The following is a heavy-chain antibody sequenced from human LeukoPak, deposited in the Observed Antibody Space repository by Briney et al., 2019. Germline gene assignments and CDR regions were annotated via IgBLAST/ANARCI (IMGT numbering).Heavy chain of an antibody. CDR1: GGSISSGGYS. CDR3: ARSTVTPPYYFDY. D-gene: IGHD4-11*01. Sequence: SETLSLTCAVSGGSISSGGYSWSWIRQPPGKGLEWIGYIYHSGSTYYNPSLKSRVTISVDRSKNQFSLKLSSVTAEDTAVYYCARSTVTPPYYFDYWGQGTLVTVSS. J-gene: IGHJ4*02. V-gene: IGHV4-30-2*01. CDR2: IYHSGST.